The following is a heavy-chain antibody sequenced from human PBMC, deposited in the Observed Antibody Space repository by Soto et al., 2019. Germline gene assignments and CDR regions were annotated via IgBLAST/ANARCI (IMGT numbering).Heavy chain of an antibody. V-gene: IGHV6-1*01. CDR2: TYYRSKWYH. CDR1: GDSVSSDSAA. J-gene: IGHJ5*02. Sequence: PSQTLSLTCAISGDSVSSDSAAWSWIRQSPSRGLEWLGRTYYRSKWYHAYAASVKSRMTINPDISTNQFSLQLNSVTPEDTAVYYCARSPPVIGANWFDPWGQGTLVTVSS. D-gene: IGHD1-26*01. CDR3: ARSPPVIGANWFDP.